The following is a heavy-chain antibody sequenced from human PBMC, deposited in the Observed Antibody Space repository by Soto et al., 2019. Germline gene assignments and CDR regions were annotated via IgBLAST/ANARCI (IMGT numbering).Heavy chain of an antibody. D-gene: IGHD4-17*01. CDR1: GYIFTSYW. V-gene: IGHV5-10-1*01. CDR3: ARRLHYGDDYYYYGMDV. J-gene: IGHJ6*02. Sequence: GESLKISCKGSGYIFTSYWISWVRQMPGKGLEWMERIDPSDSYTNYSPSFQGHVTISADKSISTAYLQWSSLKASDTSMYYCARRLHYGDDYYYYGMDVWGQGTTVTACS. CDR2: IDPSDSYT.